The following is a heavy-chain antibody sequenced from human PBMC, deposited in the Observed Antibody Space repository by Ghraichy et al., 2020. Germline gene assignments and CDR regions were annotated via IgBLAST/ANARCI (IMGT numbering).Heavy chain of an antibody. Sequence: ASVKVSCKASGYTFSGYYMHWVRQAPGQGLEWMGRINPNSGGTNSAQKFQGRVTMTRDTSISTVYMELSSLRSDDTAVFYCARDQGGTVTTNYGMDVWGQGTTVSVSS. D-gene: IGHD4-17*01. J-gene: IGHJ6*02. CDR1: GYTFSGYY. CDR3: ARDQGGTVTTNYGMDV. CDR2: INPNSGGT. V-gene: IGHV1-2*06.